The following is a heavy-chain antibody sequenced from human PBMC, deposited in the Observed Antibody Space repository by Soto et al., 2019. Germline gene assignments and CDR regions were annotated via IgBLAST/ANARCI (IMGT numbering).Heavy chain of an antibody. D-gene: IGHD3-16*02. CDR3: AKPRAFGGVIDKIDAFDI. Sequence: GGSLRLSCAASGFTFSSYAMSWVRQAPGKGLEWVSAISGSGGSTYYADSVKGRFTISRDNSKNTLYLQMNSLRAEDTAVYYCAKPRAFGGVIDKIDAFDIWGQGTMVTVSS. CDR1: GFTFSSYA. V-gene: IGHV3-23*01. CDR2: ISGSGGST. J-gene: IGHJ3*02.